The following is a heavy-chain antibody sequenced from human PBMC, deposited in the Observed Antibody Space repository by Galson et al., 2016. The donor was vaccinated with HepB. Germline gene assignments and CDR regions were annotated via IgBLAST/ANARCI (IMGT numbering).Heavy chain of an antibody. CDR2: IYTTGST. D-gene: IGHD5-18*01. V-gene: IGHV4-61*02. J-gene: IGHJ4*02. CDR3: ARIRIGTASFDY. Sequence: LSLTCTVSGASMSIGGYYWSWIRQPAGKGLEWIGRIYTTGSTNYNPSLKSRVTISVDTSKQQFSLRLSSVTAADTAVYYCARIRIGTASFDYWGQGSPVTVSS. CDR1: GASMSIGGYY.